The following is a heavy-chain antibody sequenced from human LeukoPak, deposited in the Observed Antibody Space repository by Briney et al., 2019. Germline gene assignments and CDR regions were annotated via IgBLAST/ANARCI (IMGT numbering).Heavy chain of an antibody. CDR1: GFTFSNAS. CDR2: ISSSSSYI. J-gene: IGHJ4*02. CDR3: ARDCYSSSCFDY. V-gene: IGHV3-21*01. D-gene: IGHD6-13*01. Sequence: PGGSLRLSCAASGFTFSNASMNWVRQAPGKGLEWASSISSSSSYIYYADSVKGRFTISRDNAKNSLYLQMNSLRAEDTAVYYCARDCYSSSCFDYWAREPWSPSPQ.